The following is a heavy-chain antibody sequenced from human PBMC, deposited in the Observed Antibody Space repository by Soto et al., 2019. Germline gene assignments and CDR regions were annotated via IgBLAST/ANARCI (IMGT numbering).Heavy chain of an antibody. CDR2: INHSGST. J-gene: IGHJ6*02. D-gene: IGHD3-10*01. Sequence: LSLTCAVYGGSFSGYYWSWIRQPPGKGLEWIGEINHSGSTNYNPSLKSRVTISVDTSKNQFSLKLSSVTAADTAVYYCARGPRVRGVISYYYYGMDVWGQGTTVTVSS. CDR1: GGSFSGYY. V-gene: IGHV4-34*01. CDR3: ARGPRVRGVISYYYYGMDV.